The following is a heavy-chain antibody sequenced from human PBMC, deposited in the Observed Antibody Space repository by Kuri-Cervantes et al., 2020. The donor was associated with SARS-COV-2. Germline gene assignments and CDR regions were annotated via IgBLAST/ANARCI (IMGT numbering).Heavy chain of an antibody. J-gene: IGHJ5*02. CDR3: AREVEDIVVVPAAISWFDP. CDR1: GFTFSSYA. D-gene: IGHD2-2*01. Sequence: GGSLRLSCAASGFTFSSYAMHWVRQAPGKGLEWVAVISYDGSNKYYADSVKGRFTISRDNSKNTLYLQMNSPRAEDTAVYYCAREVEDIVVVPAAISWFDPWGQGTLVTVSS. V-gene: IGHV3-30*04. CDR2: ISYDGSNK.